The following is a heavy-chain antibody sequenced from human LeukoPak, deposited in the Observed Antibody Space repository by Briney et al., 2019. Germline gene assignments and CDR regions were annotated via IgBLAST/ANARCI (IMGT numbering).Heavy chain of an antibody. CDR1: GFTVSSNY. J-gene: IGHJ4*02. D-gene: IGHD3-10*01. V-gene: IGHV3-21*01. Sequence: GGSLRLSCAASGFTVSSNYMSWVRQAPGKGLEWVSSISSSSSYIYYADSVKGRFTISRDNAKNSLYLQMNSLRAEDTAVYYCAREDTMVRGVFDYWGQGTLVTVSS. CDR3: AREDTMVRGVFDY. CDR2: ISSSSSYI.